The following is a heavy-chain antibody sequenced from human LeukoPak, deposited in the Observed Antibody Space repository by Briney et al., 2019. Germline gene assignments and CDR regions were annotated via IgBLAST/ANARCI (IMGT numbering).Heavy chain of an antibody. CDR2: ISRGTTTI. CDR1: GFTFSTYS. J-gene: IGHJ3*02. V-gene: IGHV3-48*02. CDR3: ARSISGYYSGAFDI. Sequence: GGSPRLSCVPSGFTFSTYSMNWVRQAPGKGLEWISYISRGTTTIYYADSVKGRFTISRDSAKNSLFLQMNSLRDEDTAVYYCARSISGYYSGAFDIWGQGTMVTVSS. D-gene: IGHD3-22*01.